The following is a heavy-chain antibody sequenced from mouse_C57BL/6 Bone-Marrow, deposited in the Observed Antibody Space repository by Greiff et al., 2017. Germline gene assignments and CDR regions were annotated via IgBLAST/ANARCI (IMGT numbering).Heavy chain of an antibody. CDR3: ARGYYGRYWYFDV. CDR2: ISYSGST. CDR1: GYSITSGYD. J-gene: IGHJ1*03. Sequence: EVQLQESGPGMVKPSQSLSLTCTVTGYSITSGYDWHWIRHFPGNKLEWMGYISYSGSTNYNPSLKSRISITHDTSKNHFFLKLNSVTTEDTATYYCARGYYGRYWYFDVWGTGTTVTVSS. V-gene: IGHV3-1*01. D-gene: IGHD1-2*01.